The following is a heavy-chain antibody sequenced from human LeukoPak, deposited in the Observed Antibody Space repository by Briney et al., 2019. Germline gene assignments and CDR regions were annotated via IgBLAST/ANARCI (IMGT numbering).Heavy chain of an antibody. V-gene: IGHV1-18*01. CDR1: GYTFTSYG. CDR2: ISAYNGNT. J-gene: IGHJ4*02. CDR3: ARQGGYSSGWYSGYYFDY. D-gene: IGHD6-19*01. Sequence: ASVKVSCKASGYTFTSYGISWVRQAPGQGLEWMGWISAYNGNTNYAQKLQGRVTMTTDTSTSTAYMELRSLRSDDTAVYYCARQGGYSSGWYSGYYFDYWGQGTLVTVSS.